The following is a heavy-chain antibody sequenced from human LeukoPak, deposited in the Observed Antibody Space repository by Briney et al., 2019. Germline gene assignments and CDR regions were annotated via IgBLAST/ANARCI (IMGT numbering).Heavy chain of an antibody. Sequence: GGSLRLSCAASGFTFSTYWMTWVRQTPGKGLEWVANINQGGREICYVDSVKGRFTISRDNAKNSLYLQMNSLRADDTAVYYCAVRLVDYWGQGTLVTVPS. CDR3: AVRLVDY. CDR1: GFTFSTYW. CDR2: INQGGREI. J-gene: IGHJ4*02. V-gene: IGHV3-7*01. D-gene: IGHD2-21*01.